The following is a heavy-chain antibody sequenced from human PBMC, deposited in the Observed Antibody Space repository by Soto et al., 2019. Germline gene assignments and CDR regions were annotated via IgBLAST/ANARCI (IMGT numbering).Heavy chain of an antibody. CDR1: GGTFSSYA. CDR3: ARHPPGYYDSSGYSRNWLDP. D-gene: IGHD3-22*01. Sequence: QVQLVQSGAEVKKPGSSVKVSCKASGGTFSSYAISWVRQAPGQGLEWMGGIIPIVGTANYAQKFQGRVMISADESTSTAYIELISLRSEDTAVYYCARHPPGYYDSSGYSRNWLDPWGQGTLVTV. V-gene: IGHV1-69*01. J-gene: IGHJ5*02. CDR2: IIPIVGTA.